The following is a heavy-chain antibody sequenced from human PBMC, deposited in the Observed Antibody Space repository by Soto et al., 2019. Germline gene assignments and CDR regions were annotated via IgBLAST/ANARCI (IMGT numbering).Heavy chain of an antibody. D-gene: IGHD3-3*01. J-gene: IGHJ6*02. CDR2: IYYSGST. CDR3: ARSIYDFWSGYYSPYYYYYGMDV. V-gene: IGHV4-59*01. CDR1: GGSISSYY. Sequence: PSETLSLTCTVSGGSISSYYWGWIRQPPGKGLEWIGYIYYSGSTNYNPSLKSRVTISVDTSKNQFSLKLSSVTAADTAVYYCARSIYDFWSGYYSPYYYYYGMDVWGQGTTVTVSS.